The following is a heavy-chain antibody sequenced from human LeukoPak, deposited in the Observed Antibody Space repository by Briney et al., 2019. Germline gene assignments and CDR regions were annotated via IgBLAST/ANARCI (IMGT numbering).Heavy chain of an antibody. CDR1: GFSVSSNY. CDR2: IFSGGST. J-gene: IGHJ4*02. D-gene: IGHD3-10*01. Sequence: GGSLRLSCAASGFSVSSNYMNWVAQAPGKGLEGVSVIFSGGSTYYADSVKGRFTISRDNSKNTLYLQMNSLRDEDTAVYYCAGEGRKYGSGSLYYFDYWGQGTLVTVSS. V-gene: IGHV3-66*01. CDR3: AGEGRKYGSGSLYYFDY.